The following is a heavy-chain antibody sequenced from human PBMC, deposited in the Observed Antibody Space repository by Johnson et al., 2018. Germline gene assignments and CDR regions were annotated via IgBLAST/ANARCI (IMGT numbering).Heavy chain of an antibody. J-gene: IGHJ6*03. CDR1: GGTFGTQT. D-gene: IGHD1-26*01. V-gene: IGHV1-69*06. CDR3: ARGPVGADLRNYYYMDV. CDR2: IIPIFGTT. Sequence: QVELQEAGAEVKKPGSSVRVSCKTSGGTFGTQTISWVRQVPGQGLQWMGRIIPIFGTTNAAQMFQDRVGFTADKSTGTAYMELGDLRAEDTATYYWARGPVGADLRNYYYMDVWGKGTTVTVSS.